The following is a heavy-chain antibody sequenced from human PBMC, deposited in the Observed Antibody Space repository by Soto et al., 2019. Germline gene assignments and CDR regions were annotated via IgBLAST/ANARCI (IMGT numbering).Heavy chain of an antibody. V-gene: IGHV3-11*05. CDR2: SSNSGTFT. CDR3: VRSGDNYNVLDY. CDR1: GFSISDHY. D-gene: IGHD3-10*02. J-gene: IGHJ4*02. Sequence: QVQLVESGGGLVKPGGSLRLSCAASGFSISDHYMSWIRQAPGKGLEWVSYSSNSGTFTKYADSVKGRFSISRDNAKNSLYLEINSLRGEDTAIYCCVRSGDNYNVLDYWGQGTPVTVSS.